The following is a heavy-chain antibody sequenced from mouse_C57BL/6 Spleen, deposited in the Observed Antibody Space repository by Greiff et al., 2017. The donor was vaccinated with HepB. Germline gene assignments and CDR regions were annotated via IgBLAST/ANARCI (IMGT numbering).Heavy chain of an antibody. V-gene: IGHV1-15*01. CDR3: TSGGSAWFAY. CDR2: IDPETGGT. CDR1: GYTFTDYE. Sequence: VQLQQSGAELVRPGASVTLSCKASGYTFTDYEMHWVKQTPVHGLEWIGAIDPETGGTAYNQKFKGKAILTADKSSSTAYMELRSLTSEDSAVYYCTSGGSAWFAYWGQGTLVTVSA. J-gene: IGHJ3*01.